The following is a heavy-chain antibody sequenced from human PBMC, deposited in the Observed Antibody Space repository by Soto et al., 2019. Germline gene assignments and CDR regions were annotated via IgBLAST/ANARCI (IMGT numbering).Heavy chain of an antibody. Sequence: EVQLVETGGGLIQPGGSLRLSCAASGLIVSTNYMNWFRQAPGKGLEWVSVLYSGGSTHYAGSVKGRFIISRDNSKNTLYLQMNSLRAEDTAVYYCARDRPGDEGDAFDIWGHGTLVTVSS. V-gene: IGHV3-53*02. D-gene: IGHD3-10*01. CDR3: ARDRPGDEGDAFDI. CDR1: GLIVSTNY. CDR2: LYSGGST. J-gene: IGHJ3*02.